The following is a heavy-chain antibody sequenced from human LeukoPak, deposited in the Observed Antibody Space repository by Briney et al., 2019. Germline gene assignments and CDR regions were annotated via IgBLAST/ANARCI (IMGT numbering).Heavy chain of an antibody. Sequence: NASETLSLTCTVSGDSIGQDYWNWIRQPPGRGLEWIGHISNSGSANYNPSLKSRVTISVDRSKSQFSLRLNSMTAADTAFYYCATAPNPDYFDYWGQGTLATVSS. CDR2: ISNSGSA. D-gene: IGHD3-16*01. CDR1: GDSIGQDY. J-gene: IGHJ4*02. CDR3: ATAPNPDYFDY. V-gene: IGHV4-59*01.